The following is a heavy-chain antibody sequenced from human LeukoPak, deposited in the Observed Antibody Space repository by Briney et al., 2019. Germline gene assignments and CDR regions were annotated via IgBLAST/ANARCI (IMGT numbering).Heavy chain of an antibody. CDR2: INPNSGGT. J-gene: IGHJ6*03. V-gene: IGHV1-2*02. Sequence: ASVKVSCKASGYTFTGYYMYWVRQAPGQGLEWMGWINPNSGGTNYAQKFQGRVTMTRDTSISTAYMELSRLRSDDTAVYYCARGATLHYYYMDVWGKGTTVTVSS. D-gene: IGHD1-26*01. CDR1: GYTFTGYY. CDR3: ARGATLHYYYMDV.